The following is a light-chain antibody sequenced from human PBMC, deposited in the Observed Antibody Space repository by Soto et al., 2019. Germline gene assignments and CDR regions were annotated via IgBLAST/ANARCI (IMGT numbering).Light chain of an antibody. CDR1: SSDVGGYNY. CDR2: EVS. J-gene: IGLJ1*01. CDR3: SSYTDSRTYV. V-gene: IGLV2-14*01. Sequence: QSALTQPASVSGSPGQSITISCTGASSDVGGYNYVSWYQQHPGKAPKLMIYEVSNRPSGVSSRFSGSKSDNTASLTISGLQSEDEADYYCSSYTDSRTYVFGTGTKVTVL.